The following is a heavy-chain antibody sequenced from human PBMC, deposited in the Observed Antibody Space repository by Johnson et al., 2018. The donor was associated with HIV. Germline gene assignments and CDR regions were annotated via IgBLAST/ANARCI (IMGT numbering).Heavy chain of an antibody. Sequence: VQLVESGGGLVRPGGSLRLSCAASEFSVSGNYMTWVRQAPGKGLEWVSSISGSGGRTYYADSVTGRFTISRDNSKNTLFLQMNSLRAEDTAVYYCARATVTPSDAFDFWGQGTMVTVSS. D-gene: IGHD4-17*01. V-gene: IGHV3-23*04. CDR2: ISGSGGRT. CDR1: EFSVSGNY. J-gene: IGHJ3*01. CDR3: ARATVTPSDAFDF.